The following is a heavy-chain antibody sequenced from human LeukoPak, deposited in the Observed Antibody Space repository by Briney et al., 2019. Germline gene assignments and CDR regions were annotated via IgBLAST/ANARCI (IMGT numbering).Heavy chain of an antibody. CDR3: ARGSRYYYGSGSHKADFDY. CDR1: GGSFSGYY. CDR2: INHSGST. J-gene: IGHJ4*02. V-gene: IGHV4-34*01. D-gene: IGHD3-10*01. Sequence: SETLSLTCAVYGGSFSGYYWSWIRQPPGKGLEWIGEINHSGSTNYNPSLKSRVTISVDTSKNQFSLKLSSVTAVDTAVYYCARGSRYYYGSGSHKADFDYWGQGTLVTVSS.